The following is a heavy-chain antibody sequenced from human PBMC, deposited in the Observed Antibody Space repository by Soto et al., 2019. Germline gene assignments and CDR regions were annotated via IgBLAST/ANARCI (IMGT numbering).Heavy chain of an antibody. CDR1: GFTFNTYG. CDR3: ARDSRYYDFWGGPYYYYVYYLDV. CDR2: SWYDGTKD. J-gene: IGHJ6*03. Sequence: GGSLRLSCTTSGFTFNTYGIHWVRQAPGKGLQWVAFSWYDGTKDFYADSVKGRFTISRDNSKNTVYLEMNSLRVDDTAVYFCARDSRYYDFWGGPYYYYVYYLDVWGKGTTVTVSS. D-gene: IGHD3-3*01. V-gene: IGHV3-33*01.